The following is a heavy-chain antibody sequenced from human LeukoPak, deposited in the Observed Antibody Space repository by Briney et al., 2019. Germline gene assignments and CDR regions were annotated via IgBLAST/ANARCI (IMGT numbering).Heavy chain of an antibody. Sequence: SQTLSLTCTVSGGSISSGSYYWSWIRQPAGKGLEWIVRIYTSGSTNYNPSLKSRVTISVDTSKNQFSLKLSSVTAADTAVYYCAITFIAVAGPVFDYWGQGTLVTVSS. CDR2: IYTSGST. J-gene: IGHJ4*02. CDR3: AITFIAVAGPVFDY. D-gene: IGHD6-19*01. V-gene: IGHV4-61*02. CDR1: GGSISSGSYY.